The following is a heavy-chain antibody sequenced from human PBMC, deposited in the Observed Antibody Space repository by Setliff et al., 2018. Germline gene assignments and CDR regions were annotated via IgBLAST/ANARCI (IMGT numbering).Heavy chain of an antibody. D-gene: IGHD3-9*01. Sequence: ASVKVSCKASGYTFTDYYMHWVRQAPGQGLEWMGRINPNSGGTNYAQKFQGRVTMTRDTSISTAYMELSRLRSDDTAVYYCARSNYDILTRNWFDPWGQGTLVTVSS. CDR3: ARSNYDILTRNWFDP. V-gene: IGHV1-2*06. J-gene: IGHJ5*02. CDR1: GYTFTDYY. CDR2: INPNSGGT.